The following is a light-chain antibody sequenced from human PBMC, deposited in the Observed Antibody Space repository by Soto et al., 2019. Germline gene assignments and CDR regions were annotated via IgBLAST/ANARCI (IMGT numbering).Light chain of an antibody. V-gene: IGKV1-27*01. CDR1: QGIIDY. Sequence: DIQITQSPSSLSESVGDTVTITCRASQGIIDYLAWYQQRPGRVPRLLIYAASTLHTGVPSRFSGSGAGTDFTLTISSLQPEDVATYYCQKYDTAPETFGPGTKVEIK. CDR3: QKYDTAPET. CDR2: AAS. J-gene: IGKJ1*01.